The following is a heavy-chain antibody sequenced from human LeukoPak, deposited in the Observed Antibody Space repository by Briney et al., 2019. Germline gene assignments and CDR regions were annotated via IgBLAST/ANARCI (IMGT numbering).Heavy chain of an antibody. Sequence: GGSLRLSCAVSGFTFSNYAMTWVRQAPGKGLEWVAVIWYDGSNKYYADSVKGRFTISRDNSKNTLYLQMNSLRAEDTAVYYCAKTGFGELYYFDYWGQGTLVTVSS. V-gene: IGHV3-33*06. D-gene: IGHD3-10*01. CDR1: GFTFSNYA. CDR3: AKTGFGELYYFDY. J-gene: IGHJ4*02. CDR2: IWYDGSNK.